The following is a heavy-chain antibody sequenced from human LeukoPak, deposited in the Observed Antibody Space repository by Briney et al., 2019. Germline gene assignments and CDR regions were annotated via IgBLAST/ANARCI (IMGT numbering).Heavy chain of an antibody. V-gene: IGHV1-18*01. CDR1: GYTFTIYG. Sequence: ASVTVSCKASGYTFTIYGIRWVRQAPGQGLEWMGWISAYNGNTNYAQKLQGRVTMTTDTSTSTAYMELRSLRSDDTAVYYCARNGAFRCSSTSCLYYFDYWGQGTLVTVSS. CDR3: ARNGAFRCSSTSCLYYFDY. J-gene: IGHJ4*02. D-gene: IGHD2-2*01. CDR2: ISAYNGNT.